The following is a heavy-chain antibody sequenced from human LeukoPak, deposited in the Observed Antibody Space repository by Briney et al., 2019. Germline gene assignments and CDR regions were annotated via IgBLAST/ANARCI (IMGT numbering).Heavy chain of an antibody. V-gene: IGHV6-1*01. CDR1: GDIVSSNSVT. CDR2: TYYRSTWYN. Sequence: SQTLSLTCAISGDIVSSNSVTWNWIRQSPSRGLEWLGRTYYRSTWYNDYAVSVRGRITVNPDTSKNQFSLHLNSVTPEDTAVYYCARRLTQYDCFDPWGQGTLVTVSS. CDR3: ARRLTQYDCFDP. J-gene: IGHJ5*02. D-gene: IGHD2-2*01.